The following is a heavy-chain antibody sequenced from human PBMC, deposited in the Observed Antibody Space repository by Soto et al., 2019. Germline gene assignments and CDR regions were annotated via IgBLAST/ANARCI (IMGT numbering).Heavy chain of an antibody. J-gene: IGHJ6*02. CDR1: GGSISSSSYY. Sequence: SETLSLTCTVSGGSISSSSYYWGWIRQPPGKGLEWIGSIYYSGSTYYNPSLKSRVTISVDTSKNQFSLKLSSVTAADTAVYYCASLWHDMLTGSKYYYGMDVWGQGTTVTVSS. CDR3: ASLWHDMLTGSKYYYGMDV. V-gene: IGHV4-39*01. D-gene: IGHD3-9*01. CDR2: IYYSGST.